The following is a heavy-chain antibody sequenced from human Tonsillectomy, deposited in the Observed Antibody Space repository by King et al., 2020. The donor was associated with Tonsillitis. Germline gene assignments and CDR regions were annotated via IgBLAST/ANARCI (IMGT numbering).Heavy chain of an antibody. V-gene: IGHV1-69*01. CDR3: ASADYYDSSGYQRWFDP. CDR1: GGTFSSYA. Sequence: QLVQSGAEVKKPGSSVKVSCKASGGTFSSYAISWVRQAPGQGLEWMGGIIPIFGTANYAQKFQGRVTITADESTSPAYMELSSLRSEDTAVYYCASADYYDSSGYQRWFDPWGQGTLVTVSS. J-gene: IGHJ5*02. CDR2: IIPIFGTA. D-gene: IGHD3-22*01.